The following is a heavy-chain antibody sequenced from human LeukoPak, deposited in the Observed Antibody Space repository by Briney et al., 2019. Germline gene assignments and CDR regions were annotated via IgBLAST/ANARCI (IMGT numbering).Heavy chain of an antibody. CDR1: GFTVSNNY. V-gene: IGHV3-53*01. J-gene: IGHJ4*02. Sequence: GGSLRLSCAASGFTVSNNYMSWVRQAPGKGLEWVSIIYSSDNTYYADSVKGRFTISRDNAENTVFLEMNNVRAEDTAVYYCARGITNIAVGDYWDQGTLVTVSS. CDR2: IYSSDNT. D-gene: IGHD6-19*01. CDR3: ARGITNIAVGDY.